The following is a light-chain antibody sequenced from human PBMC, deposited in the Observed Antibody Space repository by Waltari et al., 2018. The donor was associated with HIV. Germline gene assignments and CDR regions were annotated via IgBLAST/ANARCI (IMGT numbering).Light chain of an antibody. Sequence: HSALPQPPSVSGSPGRSITIPCTVTSGDVRGYNYVSWYQQHPGKAPKLMIYDVSNRPSGVSNRFSGSKSGNTASLTISGLQAEDEADYYCSSYTSSSTPVFGGGTKLTVL. J-gene: IGLJ2*01. CDR1: SGDVRGYNY. CDR2: DVS. CDR3: SSYTSSSTPV. V-gene: IGLV2-14*01.